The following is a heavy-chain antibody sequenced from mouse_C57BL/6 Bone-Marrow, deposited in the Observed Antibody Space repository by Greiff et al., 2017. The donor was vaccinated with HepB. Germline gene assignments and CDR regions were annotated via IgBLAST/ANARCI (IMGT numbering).Heavy chain of an antibody. J-gene: IGHJ2*01. V-gene: IGHV1-64*01. Sequence: QVHVKQPGAELVKPGASVKLSCKASGYTFTSYWMHWVKQRPGQGLEWIGMIHPNSGSTNYNEKFKSKATLTVDKSSSTAYMELRSLTSEDSAVYFCARRGLRRGGYWGQGTTLTVSS. D-gene: IGHD2-4*01. CDR3: ARRGLRRGGY. CDR2: IHPNSGST. CDR1: GYTFTSYW.